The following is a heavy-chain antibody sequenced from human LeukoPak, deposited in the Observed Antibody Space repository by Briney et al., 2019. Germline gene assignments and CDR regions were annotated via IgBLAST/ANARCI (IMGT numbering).Heavy chain of an antibody. J-gene: IGHJ4*02. CDR3: AGGRDYDSSGYYFVY. CDR1: GFTFSSYG. V-gene: IGHV3-33*01. Sequence: GRSLRLSCAASGFTFSSYGMHWVRQAPGKGLEWVAVIWYDGSNKYYADSVKGRFTISRDNSKNTLYLQMNSLRAEDTAVYYCAGGRDYDSSGYYFVYWGQGTLVTVSS. CDR2: IWYDGSNK. D-gene: IGHD3-22*01.